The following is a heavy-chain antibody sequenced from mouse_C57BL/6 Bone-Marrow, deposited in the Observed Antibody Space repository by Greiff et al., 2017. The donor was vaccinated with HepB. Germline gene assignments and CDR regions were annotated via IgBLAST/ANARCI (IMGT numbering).Heavy chain of an antibody. D-gene: IGHD1-1*01. CDR1: GFTFSSYT. V-gene: IGHV5-9*01. J-gene: IGHJ3*01. Sequence: EVKLMESGGGLVKPGGSLKLSCAASGFTFSSYTMSWVRQTPEKRLEWVATISGGGGNTYYPDSVKGRFTIYRDNAKTTRYLQMSSLRSEDTALYYCARPTIYYDGRAWFAYWGQGTLVTVSA. CDR2: ISGGGGNT. CDR3: ARPTIYYDGRAWFAY.